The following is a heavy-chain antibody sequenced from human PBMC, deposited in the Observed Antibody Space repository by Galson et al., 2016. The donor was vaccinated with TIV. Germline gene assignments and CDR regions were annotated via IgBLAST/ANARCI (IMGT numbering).Heavy chain of an antibody. CDR3: ATVAWFPGLSLDN. Sequence: SVKVSCKASGGTFSSYAISWVRQAPGQGLEWMGGIIPIFGMTIYAQNFQGRVTLTADPSIDTAYMELGGLRFEDTAVYFCATVAWFPGLSLDNWGQGTLVTVSS. V-gene: IGHV1-69*10. D-gene: IGHD3-22*01. CDR1: GGTFSSYA. J-gene: IGHJ4*02. CDR2: IIPIFGMT.